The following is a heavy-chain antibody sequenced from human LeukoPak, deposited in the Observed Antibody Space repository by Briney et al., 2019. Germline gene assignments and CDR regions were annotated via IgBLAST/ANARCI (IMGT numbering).Heavy chain of an antibody. J-gene: IGHJ4*01. V-gene: IGHV4-34*01. CDR3: ARSNPYYYGSGSYFHY. CDR2: INQSGST. Sequence: PSETLSLTCAVYGGSFSGYYWSWIRQPPGKGLEWIGEINQSGSTNYNPSLKSRVTLSVDTSKNQFSLKLSSVTAADTAVYYCARSNPYYYGSGSYFHYWGQGTLVTVSS. D-gene: IGHD3-10*01. CDR1: GGSFSGYY.